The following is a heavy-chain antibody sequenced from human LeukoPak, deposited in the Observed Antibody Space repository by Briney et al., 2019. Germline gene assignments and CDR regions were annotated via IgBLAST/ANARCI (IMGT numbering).Heavy chain of an antibody. D-gene: IGHD5-24*01. CDR2: INSDGSST. CDR3: VRAGYRDAYNL. CDR1: GFPFSTYW. V-gene: IGHV3-74*01. J-gene: IGHJ4*02. Sequence: GGSLRLSCAASGFPFSTYWMDWVRQVPGKGLVWVSRINSDGSSTSYADSVKGRFTISRDNGKNTLSLRMNSLRVEDTAMYYCVRAGYRDAYNLWGQGTLVTVSS.